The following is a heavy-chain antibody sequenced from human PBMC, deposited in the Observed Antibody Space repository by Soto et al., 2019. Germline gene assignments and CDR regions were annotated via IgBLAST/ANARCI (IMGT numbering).Heavy chain of an antibody. Sequence: GGSLRLSCAASGFTFSSYSMNWVHQAPGKGLEWVSYISISSSTIYYADSVKGRFTISRDNVKNSLYLQMNSLRDEDTAVYYCARVIVGTTTFVDYWGQGTLVTVSS. CDR1: GFTFSSYS. J-gene: IGHJ4*02. V-gene: IGHV3-48*02. CDR3: ARVIVGTTTFVDY. CDR2: ISISSSTI. D-gene: IGHD1-26*01.